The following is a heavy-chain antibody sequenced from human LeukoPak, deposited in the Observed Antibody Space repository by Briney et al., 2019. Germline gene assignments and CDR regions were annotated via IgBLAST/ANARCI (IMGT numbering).Heavy chain of an antibody. CDR1: GFTFSDYT. Sequence: TGGSLRLSCAASGFTFSDYTMNWVRQAPGKGLEWVSSISSGGTYKYYADSAKGRFTISRDNAQNSLYLQMNSLRAEDSSVYYCARPTTVTTISADAFDIWGQGTMVTVSS. D-gene: IGHD4-17*01. V-gene: IGHV3-21*01. CDR3: ARPTTVTTISADAFDI. CDR2: ISSGGTYK. J-gene: IGHJ3*02.